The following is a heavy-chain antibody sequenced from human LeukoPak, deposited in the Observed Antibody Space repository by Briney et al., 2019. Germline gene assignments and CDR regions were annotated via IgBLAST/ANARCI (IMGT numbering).Heavy chain of an antibody. CDR1: GFTFSHYY. D-gene: IGHD3-10*01. Sequence: PGGSLRLSCAASGFTFSHYYMSWVRQAPGKGLEWVANIKQDGSEQFYLDSVKGRFTISRDNAKNSLYLQMNSLRAEDTAVFYCARNTITGYYYGMDVWGQGTTVTVSS. V-gene: IGHV3-7*01. CDR2: IKQDGSEQ. CDR3: ARNTITGYYYGMDV. J-gene: IGHJ6*02.